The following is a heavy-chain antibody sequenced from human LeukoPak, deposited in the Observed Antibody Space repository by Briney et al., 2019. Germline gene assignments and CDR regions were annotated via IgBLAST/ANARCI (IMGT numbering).Heavy chain of an antibody. D-gene: IGHD3-22*01. CDR2: IYYSGST. J-gene: IGHJ5*02. CDR3: ARIPSHSSGYFA. Sequence: SETLSLTCTVSGGSISSYYWSWIRQPPGKGLEWIGYIYYSGSTNYNPSLKSRVTISVDTSKNQFSLKLSSVTAADTAVYYCARIPSHSSGYFAWGQGTLVTVSS. V-gene: IGHV4-59*12. CDR1: GGSISSYY.